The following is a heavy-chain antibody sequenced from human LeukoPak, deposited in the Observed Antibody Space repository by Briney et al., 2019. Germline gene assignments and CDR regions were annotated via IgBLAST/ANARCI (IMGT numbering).Heavy chain of an antibody. V-gene: IGHV3-11*01. D-gene: IGHD2-2*02. CDR1: GFTFSDYY. CDR3: AGEARGYMAFQI. Sequence: PGGSLRLSCAAPGFTFSDYYMSWIRQAPGKGLEWVSYISSGGDNIYYADSVKGRFTISKDNARSSLYLQMNSLRDEDTAIYYCAGEARGYMAFQIWGQGTMVTVSS. J-gene: IGHJ3*02. CDR2: ISSGGDNI.